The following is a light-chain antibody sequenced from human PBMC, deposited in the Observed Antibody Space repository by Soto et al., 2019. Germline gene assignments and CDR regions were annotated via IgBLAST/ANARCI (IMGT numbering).Light chain of an antibody. V-gene: IGLV2-23*01. Sequence: QSALTQPASVSGSPGQSITISCTGTSSDVGSYNLVSWYQQYPDKAPKVMIYEGSKRPSGVSNRFSGSKSGNTASLTISGLQAEDEAAYYCCSYAGSSSLVFGGGTKLTVL. J-gene: IGLJ2*01. CDR1: SSDVGSYNL. CDR2: EGS. CDR3: CSYAGSSSLV.